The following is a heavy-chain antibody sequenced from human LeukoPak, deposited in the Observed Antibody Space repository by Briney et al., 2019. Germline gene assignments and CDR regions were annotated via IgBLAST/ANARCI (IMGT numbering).Heavy chain of an antibody. CDR1: GGSISSSSYY. Sequence: PSETLSLTCTVSGGSISSSSYYWGWIRQPPGKGLEWIGSIYYSGSTYYNPSLKSRVTISVDTSKNQFSLKLSSVTAADTAVYYCASITRGYSYDPDYWGQGTLVTVSS. D-gene: IGHD5-18*01. CDR3: ASITRGYSYDPDY. V-gene: IGHV4-39*07. CDR2: IYYSGST. J-gene: IGHJ4*02.